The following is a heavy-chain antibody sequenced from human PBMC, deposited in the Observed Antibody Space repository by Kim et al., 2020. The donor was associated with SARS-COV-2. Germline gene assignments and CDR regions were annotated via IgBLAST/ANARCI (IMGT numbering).Heavy chain of an antibody. CDR3: TTFPGYSYGMDV. D-gene: IGHD5-18*01. Sequence: DYAAPVKGRFTISRDDSKNTLYLQMNSLKTEDTAVYYCTTFPGYSYGMDVWGQGTTVTVSS. V-gene: IGHV3-15*01. J-gene: IGHJ6*02.